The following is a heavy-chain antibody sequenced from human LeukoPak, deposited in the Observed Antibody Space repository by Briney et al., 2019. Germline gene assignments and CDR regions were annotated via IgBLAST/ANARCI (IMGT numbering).Heavy chain of an antibody. CDR1: SGSISSDGYY. CDR3: ARAYLDGPGWFDP. D-gene: IGHD2-8*01. CDR2: IYYSGST. V-gene: IGHV4-31*03. J-gene: IGHJ5*02. Sequence: SETLSLTCTVSSGSISSDGYYWSWIRQHPGKGLEWIGYIYYSGSTYYNPSLKSRATISVDTSKNQFSLKLNSVTAADTAVYYCARAYLDGPGWFDPWGQGTLVTVSS.